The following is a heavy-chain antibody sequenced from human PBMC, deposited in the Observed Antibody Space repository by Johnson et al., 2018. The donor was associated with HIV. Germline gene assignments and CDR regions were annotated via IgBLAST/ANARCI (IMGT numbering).Heavy chain of an antibody. J-gene: IGHJ3*02. CDR2: IYSGGST. D-gene: IGHD2-2*01. CDR1: GFTVSSNY. CDR3: ARDRGVVVLHGAFDI. V-gene: IGHV3-66*02. Sequence: VQLVESGGGLVQPGGSLRLSCAASGFTVSSNYMSWVRQAPGKGLEWVSVIYSGGSTYYADSVKGRFTISRDNSKNTLYLQMNSLRGEDTAVYYYARDRGVVVLHGAFDIWGQGTMVTVSS.